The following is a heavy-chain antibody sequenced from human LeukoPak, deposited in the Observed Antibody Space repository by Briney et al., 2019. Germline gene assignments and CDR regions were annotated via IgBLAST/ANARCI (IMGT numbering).Heavy chain of an antibody. Sequence: SETLSLTCAVYGGSFSGYYWSWIRQPPGKGLEWIGEINHSGSTNYNPSLKSRVTISVDTSKNQFSLKLSSVTAADTAVYYCARAGVENYDFWRGYYPFDYWGQGTLVTVSS. V-gene: IGHV4-34*01. CDR2: INHSGST. CDR3: ARAGVENYDFWRGYYPFDY. CDR1: GGSFSGYY. J-gene: IGHJ4*02. D-gene: IGHD3-3*01.